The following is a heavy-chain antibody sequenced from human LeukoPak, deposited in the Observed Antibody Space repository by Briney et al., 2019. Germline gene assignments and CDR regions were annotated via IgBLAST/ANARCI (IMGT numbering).Heavy chain of an antibody. J-gene: IGHJ4*02. CDR3: ARAYDILTGYDY. D-gene: IGHD3-9*01. Sequence: SETLSLTCTVSGGSISSSSYHWGWIRQPPGKGLEWIGSIYYSGSTYYNPSLKSRVTISVDTSKNQFSLKLSSVTAADTAVYYCARAYDILTGYDYWGQGTLVTVSS. CDR2: IYYSGST. CDR1: GGSISSSSYH. V-gene: IGHV4-39*07.